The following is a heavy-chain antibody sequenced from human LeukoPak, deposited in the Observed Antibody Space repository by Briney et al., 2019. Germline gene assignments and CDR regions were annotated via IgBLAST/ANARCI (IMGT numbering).Heavy chain of an antibody. D-gene: IGHD1-7*01. CDR1: GGSISSGSYY. J-gene: IGHJ5*02. Sequence: PSETLSLTCTVSGGSISSGSYYWSWVRQPAGKGLEWIGRIYTSGSTNYNPSLKSRVTISLDTSKNQFSLKLTSVTAADTAVYYCARDAGWDWNYRRWFDPWGQGTLVTVSS. V-gene: IGHV4-61*02. CDR3: ARDAGWDWNYRRWFDP. CDR2: IYTSGST.